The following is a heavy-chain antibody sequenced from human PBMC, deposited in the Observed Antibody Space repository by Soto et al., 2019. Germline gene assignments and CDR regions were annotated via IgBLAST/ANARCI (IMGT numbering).Heavy chain of an antibody. V-gene: IGHV4-4*02. Sequence: SETLSLTYAVSGVSLSNPNGWAWVRQAPGKGLEWIGEIDHSGSTNYNPSLNSRVTISLDRSKNQFSLKLSSVAAADTAVYYCARGIFYAFDIWGQGTMVTVSS. J-gene: IGHJ3*02. D-gene: IGHD3-9*01. CDR1: GVSLSNPNG. CDR2: IDHSGST. CDR3: ARGIFYAFDI.